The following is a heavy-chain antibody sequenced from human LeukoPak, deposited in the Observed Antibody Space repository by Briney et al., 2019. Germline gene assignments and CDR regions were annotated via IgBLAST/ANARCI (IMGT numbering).Heavy chain of an antibody. CDR2: IYSGGST. J-gene: IGHJ4*02. Sequence: GGSLRLSCTASAFTLTNYAMNWVRQAPGKGLEWVSVIYSGGSTYYADSVKGRFTISRDNSKNTLYLQMNSLRAEDTAVYYCSAGYYDSSGYYINDYWGQGTLVTVSS. V-gene: IGHV3-53*01. CDR3: SAGYYDSSGYYINDY. CDR1: AFTLTNYA. D-gene: IGHD3-22*01.